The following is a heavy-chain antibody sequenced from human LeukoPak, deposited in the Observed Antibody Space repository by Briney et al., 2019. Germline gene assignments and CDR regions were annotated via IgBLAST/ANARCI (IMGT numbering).Heavy chain of an antibody. CDR1: GFTFSSYA. D-gene: IGHD2-2*01. Sequence: PGRSLRLSCAASGFTFSSYAMHWVRQAPGKGLEWVAVISYDGSNKYYADSVKGRFTISRDNSKNTLYLQMNSLRAEDTAVYYCASFDSVVPAAMGYYFDYWGQGTMVTVSS. CDR3: ASFDSVVPAAMGYYFDY. J-gene: IGHJ4*02. CDR2: ISYDGSNK. V-gene: IGHV3-30-3*01.